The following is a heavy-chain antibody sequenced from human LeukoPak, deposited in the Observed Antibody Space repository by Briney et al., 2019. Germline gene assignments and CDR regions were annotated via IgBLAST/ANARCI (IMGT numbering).Heavy chain of an antibody. CDR3: ARGSSGWFPFDALDI. V-gene: IGHV1-2*02. Sequence: ASVKVSCKASGYTFTGYYMHWVRQAPGHGLEWMGWINPNSGGTNYAQKFQGRVTMTRDTSISTAYMELSRLRSDDTAVYYCARGSSGWFPFDALDIWGQGTMVTVSS. CDR1: GYTFTGYY. CDR2: INPNSGGT. J-gene: IGHJ3*02. D-gene: IGHD6-19*01.